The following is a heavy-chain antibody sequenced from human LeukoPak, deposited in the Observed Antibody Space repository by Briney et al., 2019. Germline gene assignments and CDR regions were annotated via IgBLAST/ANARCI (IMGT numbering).Heavy chain of an antibody. CDR3: ASPKYSSSSYYYYMDV. V-gene: IGHV1-69*05. J-gene: IGHJ6*03. CDR1: GGTFSSYA. CDR2: IIPIFGTA. D-gene: IGHD6-6*01. Sequence: SVKVSCKASGGTFSSYAISWVRQAPGQGLEWMGGIIPIFGTANYAQKFQGRVTITTDESTSTAYMELSSLRSEDTAVYYCASPKYSSSSYYYYMDVWGKGTTVTVSS.